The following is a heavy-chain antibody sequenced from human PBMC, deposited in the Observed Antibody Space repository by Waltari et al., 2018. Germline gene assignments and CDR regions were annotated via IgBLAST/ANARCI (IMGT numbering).Heavy chain of an antibody. J-gene: IGHJ6*02. Sequence: QVQLVQSGAEVKKPGSSVKVSCKASGGTFSSYAISWVRQAPGQGLEWMGGIIPIFGTANYAQKFQGRVTITADESTSTAYMELSSLRSEDTAVYYCARGSQYYYDSSGYYYGMDVWGQGTTVTVSS. CDR3: ARGSQYYYDSSGYYYGMDV. V-gene: IGHV1-69*13. CDR2: IIPIFGTA. D-gene: IGHD3-22*01. CDR1: GGTFSSYA.